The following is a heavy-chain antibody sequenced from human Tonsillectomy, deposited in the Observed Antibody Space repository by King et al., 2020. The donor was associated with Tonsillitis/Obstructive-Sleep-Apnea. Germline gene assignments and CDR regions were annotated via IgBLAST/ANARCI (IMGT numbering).Heavy chain of an antibody. V-gene: IGHV3-33*01. CDR3: ARETGPYDSHGYFDL. CDR2: IWYDGSNK. J-gene: IGHJ2*01. D-gene: IGHD3-3*01. Sequence: VQLVESGGGVVQPGRSLRLSCAASGFTFSSYGMHWVRQAPGKGLEWVAVIWYDGSNKYYADSVKGRFTISRDNSKNTLYLQMNSLRAEDTAVYYCARETGPYDSHGYFDLWGRGTLVTVSS. CDR1: GFTFSSYG.